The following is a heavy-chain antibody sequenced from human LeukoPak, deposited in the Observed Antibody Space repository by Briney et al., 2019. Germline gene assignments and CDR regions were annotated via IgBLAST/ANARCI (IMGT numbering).Heavy chain of an antibody. CDR2: FYSGGST. J-gene: IGHJ1*01. Sequence: GGSLRLSCAASGFTVSDNYMSWVRQAPGEGLEWVSVFYSGGSTRYADSVKGRFTISRDNSKNTLYLQLNSLRAEDTAVYFCASSSWSSEYFHYWGQGTLVTVSP. V-gene: IGHV3-66*01. CDR3: ASSSWSSEYFHY. D-gene: IGHD6-13*01. CDR1: GFTVSDNY.